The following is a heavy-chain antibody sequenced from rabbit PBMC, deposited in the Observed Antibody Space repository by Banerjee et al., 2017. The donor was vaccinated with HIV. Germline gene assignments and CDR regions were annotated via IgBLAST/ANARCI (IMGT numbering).Heavy chain of an antibody. CDR3: ARDDYYGGDDFNL. CDR1: GFSFSSGYD. Sequence: QEQLEESGGGLVKPGASLTLTCTASGFSFSSGYDMCWVRQAPGKGLEWIACIYNGDGSTYYASWAKGRFTISKTSSTTVTLQMTSLTAADTATYFCARDDYYGGDDFNLWGQGTLVTVS. D-gene: IGHD4-2*01. J-gene: IGHJ4*01. V-gene: IGHV1S45*01. CDR2: IYNGDGST.